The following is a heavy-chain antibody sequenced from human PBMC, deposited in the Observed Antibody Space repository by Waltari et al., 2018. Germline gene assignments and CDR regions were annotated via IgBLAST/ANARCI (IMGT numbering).Heavy chain of an antibody. J-gene: IGHJ4*02. V-gene: IGHV3-7*01. CDR3: VGWNDPINS. CDR1: GCTISRFW. Sequence: EEQLVQSGGGLVQPGGSLTLSCAASGCTISRFWMTWIRQAPGQGLQWVAHIGPDGSDKYYVDSVKGRFTISRDNAENSLLLQMSSLRVEDTALYYCVGWNDPINSWGQGTLVAVSS. D-gene: IGHD1-1*01. CDR2: IGPDGSDK.